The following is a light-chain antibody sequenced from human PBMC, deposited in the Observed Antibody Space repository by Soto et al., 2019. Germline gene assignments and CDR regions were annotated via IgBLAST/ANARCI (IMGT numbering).Light chain of an antibody. J-gene: IGLJ2*01. Sequence: QSVLTQPPSASGTPGQRGTISCSGSSSNIGSNTVNWYQQLPGTAPKLLIYSNNQRPSGVPDRFSGSKSGTSASLAISELQSEDEADYYCAAWDDSMNEVVFGGGTKVTVL. CDR1: SSNIGSNT. V-gene: IGLV1-44*01. CDR3: AAWDDSMNEVV. CDR2: SNN.